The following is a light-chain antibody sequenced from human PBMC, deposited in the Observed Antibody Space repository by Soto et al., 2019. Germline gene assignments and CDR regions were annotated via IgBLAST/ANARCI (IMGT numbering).Light chain of an antibody. J-gene: IGKJ4*01. V-gene: IGKV3-20*01. CDR1: QSVSSSY. CDR3: QQYGSSPPLT. CDR2: GAS. Sequence: EIVLTQSPGTLSLSPRERATLSCRASQSVSSSYLAWYQQKPGQAPRLLIYGASSRATGIPDRFSGSGSGTDFTLTISRLEPEDFAVYSCQQYGSSPPLTFGGGTKVDIK.